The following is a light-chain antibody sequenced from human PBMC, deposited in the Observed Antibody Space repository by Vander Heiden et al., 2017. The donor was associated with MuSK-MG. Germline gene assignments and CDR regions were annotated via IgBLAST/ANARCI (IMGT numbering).Light chain of an antibody. V-gene: IGLV2-23*02. CDR1: SSDVGSYNL. CDR2: EVS. Sequence: QSALTQPASVSGSPGQSITISCTGTSSDVGSYNLGSWYQQHPGKAPILMIYEVSKRPSGVSNRFSGSKSGNTASLTISGLQAEDEADYYCCSYAGSSTWVFGGGTKLTVL. CDR3: CSYAGSSTWV. J-gene: IGLJ3*02.